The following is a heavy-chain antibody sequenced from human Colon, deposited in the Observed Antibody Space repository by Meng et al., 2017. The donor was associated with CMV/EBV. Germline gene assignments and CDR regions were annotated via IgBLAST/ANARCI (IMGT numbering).Heavy chain of an antibody. V-gene: IGHV3-53*01. Sequence: GGSLRLSCVASGFTFTSYTMNWVRQAPGKGLEWVSVIYTSGTTYYADSVKGRFTISRDNSKNILYLQMNSLRAEDRAVYYCARAGSDFRSGYYDYWGLGTLVTVSS. CDR2: IYTSGTT. D-gene: IGHD3-3*01. CDR3: ARAGSDFRSGYYDY. J-gene: IGHJ4*02. CDR1: GFTFTSYT.